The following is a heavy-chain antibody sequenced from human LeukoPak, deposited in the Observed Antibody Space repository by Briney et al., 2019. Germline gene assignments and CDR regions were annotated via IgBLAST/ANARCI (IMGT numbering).Heavy chain of an antibody. V-gene: IGHV7-4-1*02. CDR3: ARVGRLDYGDYLAH. D-gene: IGHD4-17*01. J-gene: IGHJ4*02. Sequence: ASVKVSCKTSGYTFARYPIHWVRQAPGRGLEWLGWINTNTGSPTYAQAFAGRFVFSLDTSVTTAYLQISSLRSADTAVYYCARVGRLDYGDYLAHWGPGNRITVSS. CDR2: INTNTGSP. CDR1: GYTFARYP.